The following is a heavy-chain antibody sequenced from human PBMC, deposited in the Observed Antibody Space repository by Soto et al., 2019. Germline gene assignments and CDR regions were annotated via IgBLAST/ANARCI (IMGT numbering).Heavy chain of an antibody. J-gene: IGHJ4*02. D-gene: IGHD5-12*01. Sequence: QVQLVQSGAEVKKPGSSVKVSCKASGGTSSSYAISWVRQAPGQGLEWMGGIIPIFGTANYAQKFQGRVTITADKSTSTAYMELSSLRSEDTAVYYCARDSSRDGYDDFDYWGQGTLVTVSS. CDR2: IIPIFGTA. CDR1: GGTSSSYA. V-gene: IGHV1-69*06. CDR3: ARDSSRDGYDDFDY.